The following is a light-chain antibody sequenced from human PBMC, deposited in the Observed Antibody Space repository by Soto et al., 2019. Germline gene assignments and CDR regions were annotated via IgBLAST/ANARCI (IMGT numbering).Light chain of an antibody. CDR1: SSDVGGYNY. J-gene: IGLJ1*01. CDR3: SSYTGSSTLYV. V-gene: IGLV2-14*01. Sequence: ALTQPASVSGSPGQSITISCTGTSSDVGGYNYVSWYQQHPGKAPKLMIYEVSNRPSGVSNRFSGSKSGNTASLTISGLQAEDEADYYCSSYTGSSTLYVFGTGTKLTVL. CDR2: EVS.